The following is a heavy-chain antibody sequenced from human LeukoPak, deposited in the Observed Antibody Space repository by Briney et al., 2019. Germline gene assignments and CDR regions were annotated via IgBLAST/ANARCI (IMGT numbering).Heavy chain of an antibody. J-gene: IGHJ4*02. CDR3: ATARPPLFGTLDS. D-gene: IGHD1-14*01. CDR1: GDTFSNFA. V-gene: IGHV1-69*01. CDR2: IIPSFGTP. Sequence: PEASVKVSCKAPGDTFSNFAINWVRQAPGQRLEWMGRIIPSFGTPNDAEKFQDRVTITADESTTTAYMELSSLTSEDTAVYYCATARPPLFGTLDSWGQGTPVTVSS.